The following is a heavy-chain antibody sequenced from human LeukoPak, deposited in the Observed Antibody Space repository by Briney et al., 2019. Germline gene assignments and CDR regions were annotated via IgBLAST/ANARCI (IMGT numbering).Heavy chain of an antibody. V-gene: IGHV1-2*06. CDR1: GYTFTGYY. D-gene: IGHD6-13*01. CDR3: ARDLKKRSIFDY. J-gene: IGHJ4*02. CDR2: INPNIGST. Sequence: AASVKVSCKASGYTFTGYYMHWVRQAPGQGLEWMGRINPNIGSTNYAQKFQGRVTMTRDTSISTAYMELSRLRSDDTAVYYCARDLKKRSIFDYWGQGTLVTVSS.